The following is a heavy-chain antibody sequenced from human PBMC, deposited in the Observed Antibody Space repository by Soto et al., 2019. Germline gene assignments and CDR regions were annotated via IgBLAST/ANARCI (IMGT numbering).Heavy chain of an antibody. CDR1: GGSISSSSYY. Sequence: PSETLSLTCTVSGGSISSSSYYWGWIRQPPGKWLEWIGSIYYSGSTYYNPSLKSRVTISVDTSKNQFSLKLSSVTAADTAVYYCARYNYYGSGSRNYGMDVWGQGTTVTVSS. CDR3: ARYNYYGSGSRNYGMDV. D-gene: IGHD3-10*01. J-gene: IGHJ6*02. CDR2: IYYSGST. V-gene: IGHV4-39*01.